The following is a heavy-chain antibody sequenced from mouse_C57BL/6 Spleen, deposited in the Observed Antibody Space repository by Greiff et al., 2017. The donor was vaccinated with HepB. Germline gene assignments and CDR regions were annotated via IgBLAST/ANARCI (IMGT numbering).Heavy chain of an antibody. CDR1: GYTFTSYW. D-gene: IGHD2-4*01. CDR3: AKGRYDYPWFAY. CDR2: IDPSDSYT. V-gene: IGHV1-50*01. Sequence: VQLQQPGAELVKPGASVKLSCKASGYTFTSYWMQWVKQRPGQGLEWIGEIDPSDSYTNYNQKFKGKATLTVDTSPSTAYMQLSSLTSEDSAVYYCAKGRYDYPWFAYWGQGTLVTVSA. J-gene: IGHJ3*01.